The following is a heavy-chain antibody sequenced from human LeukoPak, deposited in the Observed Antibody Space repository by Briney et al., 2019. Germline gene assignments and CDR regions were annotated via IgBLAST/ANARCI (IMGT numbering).Heavy chain of an antibody. V-gene: IGHV4-61*02. CDR3: ARGSPYMDV. J-gene: IGHJ6*03. CDR2: IYTSGST. Sequence: SETLSLTCTVSGGSISSGSYYWSWIRQPAGKGLEWIGRIYTSGSTNYNPSLKSRVTISVDTSKNQFSLKLSSVTAADTAVYYCARGSPYMDVWGKGTTVTVSS. CDR1: GGSISSGSYY.